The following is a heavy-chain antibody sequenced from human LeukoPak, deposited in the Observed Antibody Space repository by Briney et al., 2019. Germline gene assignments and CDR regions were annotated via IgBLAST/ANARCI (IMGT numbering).Heavy chain of an antibody. CDR2: ISYDGSNK. Sequence: GGSLRLSCAASGFTFSSYAMHWVRQAPGKGLEWGAVISYDGSNKYYADSVKGRFTISRDNSKNTLYLQMNSLRAEDTAVYYCARGGNYYDSSVFNWFDPWGQGTLVTVSS. CDR3: ARGGNYYDSSVFNWFDP. V-gene: IGHV3-30*01. D-gene: IGHD3-22*01. J-gene: IGHJ5*02. CDR1: GFTFSSYA.